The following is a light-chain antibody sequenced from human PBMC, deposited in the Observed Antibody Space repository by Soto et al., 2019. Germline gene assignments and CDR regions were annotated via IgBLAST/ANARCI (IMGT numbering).Light chain of an antibody. Sequence: QSALTQPASVSGSPGQSITISCTGTSSDVGGYNYVSWYQQHPGKAPKLIIYDVTSRPSGVSNRFSGSKSGNTASLTISGLQAEDEADYYCSSYASSSPLVFGGGTKVTVL. CDR2: DVT. CDR1: SSDVGGYNY. CDR3: SSYASSSPLV. V-gene: IGLV2-14*01. J-gene: IGLJ2*01.